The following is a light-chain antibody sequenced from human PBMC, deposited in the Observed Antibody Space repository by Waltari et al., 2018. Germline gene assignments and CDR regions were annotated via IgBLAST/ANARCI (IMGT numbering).Light chain of an antibody. J-gene: IGLJ1*01. CDR2: RTS. Sequence: QSVLTQPPSASGTPGQRVTISCSGSYSNIGNNPVIWYQQLPGTAPKLLIHRTSQRPSGVHDRFSGSKSGTSVSLAISGLQSDEEADYYCATWDGSLEGYVFGTGTKVSVL. V-gene: IGLV1-44*01. CDR1: YSNIGNNP. CDR3: ATWDGSLEGYV.